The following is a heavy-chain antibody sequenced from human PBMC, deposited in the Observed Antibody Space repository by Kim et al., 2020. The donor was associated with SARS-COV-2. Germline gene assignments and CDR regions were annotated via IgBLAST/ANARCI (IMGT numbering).Heavy chain of an antibody. CDR2: T. D-gene: IGHD2-15*01. Sequence: TPYAESGEGRFTISRANAKNTVSLQMNSLRADDTAVYYCARAGSGGSFPTWGQGTLATVSS. J-gene: IGHJ5*02. V-gene: IGHV3-74*01. CDR3: ARAGSGGSFPT.